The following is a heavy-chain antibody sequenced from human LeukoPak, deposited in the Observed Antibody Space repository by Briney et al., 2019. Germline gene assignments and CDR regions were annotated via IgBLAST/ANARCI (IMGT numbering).Heavy chain of an antibody. Sequence: SQTLSLTCAISGDSVSSNSAAWNWIRQSPSRGLEWLGRTYYRSKWYNDYAVSVKSRITINPDTSKNQFSLQLNSVTPEDTAVYYCARDVGANSSSWRERVYAFDIWGQGTMVTVSS. J-gene: IGHJ3*02. CDR1: GDSVSSNSAA. D-gene: IGHD6-13*01. CDR2: TYYRSKWYN. V-gene: IGHV6-1*01. CDR3: ARDVGANSSSWRERVYAFDI.